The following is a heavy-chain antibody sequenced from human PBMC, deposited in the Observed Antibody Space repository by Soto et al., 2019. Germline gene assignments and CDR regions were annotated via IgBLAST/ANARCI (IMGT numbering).Heavy chain of an antibody. J-gene: IGHJ5*02. CDR1: GYTLTELS. Sequence: GASVKVSWEVSGYTLTELSMHWGRQAPGKGLEWMGGFDPEDGETIYAQKFQGRVTMTEDTSTDTAYMELSSLRSEDTAVYYCATNTVRYNWFDPWGQGTLVTVSS. V-gene: IGHV1-24*01. CDR3: ATNTVRYNWFDP. D-gene: IGHD4-17*01. CDR2: FDPEDGET.